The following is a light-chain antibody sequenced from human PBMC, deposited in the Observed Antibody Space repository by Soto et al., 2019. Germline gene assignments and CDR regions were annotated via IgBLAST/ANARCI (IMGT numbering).Light chain of an antibody. CDR3: QQYNKWPPKT. J-gene: IGKJ1*01. CDR1: QTVSSN. Sequence: EIVMTQSPATLSVSPGERATLSCRASQTVSSNLAWFQQKPGQAPRLLIYGASTRATGVPARFSGSGSGTEFTLTISRLQSEEFAVYYCQQYNKWPPKTFGQGTKVEIK. V-gene: IGKV3-15*01. CDR2: GAS.